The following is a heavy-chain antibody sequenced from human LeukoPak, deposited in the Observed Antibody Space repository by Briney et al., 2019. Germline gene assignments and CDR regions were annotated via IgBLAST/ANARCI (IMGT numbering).Heavy chain of an antibody. V-gene: IGHV3-48*01. CDR3: ARVPRGEWATPTTDY. CDR1: GFTFRDHS. J-gene: IGHJ4*02. D-gene: IGHD3-10*01. CDR2: LSSTSGAI. Sequence: GGSLRLSCAASGFTFRDHSMKWVRQAPGKGLEWASFLSSTSGAIYYADSVKGRFTISRDNAKNSLYLQMNSLRPEDTAVYYCARVPRGEWATPTTDYWGQGTLVTVSS.